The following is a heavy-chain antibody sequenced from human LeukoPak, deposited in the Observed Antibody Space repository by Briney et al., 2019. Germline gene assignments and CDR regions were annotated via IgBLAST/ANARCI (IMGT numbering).Heavy chain of an antibody. Sequence: PSETLSLTCTVSGGSISSSSYYWGWIRQPPGKGLEWIGSIYYSGSTYYNPSLKSRVTISVDTSKNQFSLKLSSVTAADTAVYYCARQRWFGEFPFDYWGQGTLVTVSS. CDR3: ARQRWFGEFPFDY. V-gene: IGHV4-39*01. CDR1: GGSISSSSYY. J-gene: IGHJ4*02. D-gene: IGHD3-10*01. CDR2: IYYSGST.